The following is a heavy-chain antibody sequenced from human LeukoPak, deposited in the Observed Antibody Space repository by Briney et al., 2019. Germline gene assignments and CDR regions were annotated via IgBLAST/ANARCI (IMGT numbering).Heavy chain of an antibody. Sequence: ASVKVSCKASGYTFTSYGISWVRQAPGQGLEWMGWISAYNGNTDYAQKLQGRVTMTTDTSTSTAYMELRSLRSDDTAVYYCARGASYYDSSSRFGPWGQGTLVTVSS. V-gene: IGHV1-18*01. J-gene: IGHJ5*02. CDR3: ARGASYYDSSSRFGP. D-gene: IGHD3-22*01. CDR1: GYTFTSYG. CDR2: ISAYNGNT.